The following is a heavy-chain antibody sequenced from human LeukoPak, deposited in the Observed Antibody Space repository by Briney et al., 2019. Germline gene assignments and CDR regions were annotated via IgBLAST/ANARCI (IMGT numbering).Heavy chain of an antibody. Sequence: GGSLRLSCAASGFTFSSYEMNWVRQAPGKWLEWVAKINQDGSEKYYVDSVKGRFTISRDTAKNSLYLQMNSLRAEDTAVYYCARDDFFWSGYYRVDFWGQGTLVTVSS. CDR2: INQDGSEK. V-gene: IGHV3-7*01. D-gene: IGHD3-3*01. CDR3: ARDDFFWSGYYRVDF. J-gene: IGHJ4*02. CDR1: GFTFSSYE.